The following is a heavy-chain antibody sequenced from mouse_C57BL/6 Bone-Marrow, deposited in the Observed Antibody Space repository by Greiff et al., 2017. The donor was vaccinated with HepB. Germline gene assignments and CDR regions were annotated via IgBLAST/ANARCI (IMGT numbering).Heavy chain of an antibody. CDR2: IHPNSGST. CDR1: GYTFTSYW. V-gene: IGHV1-64*01. CDR3: AREGDYDYGSSYGGYWYFDV. D-gene: IGHD1-1*01. J-gene: IGHJ1*03. Sequence: QVQLQQPGAELVKPGASVKLSCKASGYTFTSYWMHWVKQRPGQGLEWIGMIHPNSGSTNYNKKFKSKATLTVDKSSSTAYMQLSSLTSEDSAVYYWAREGDYDYGSSYGGYWYFDVWGTGTTVTVSS.